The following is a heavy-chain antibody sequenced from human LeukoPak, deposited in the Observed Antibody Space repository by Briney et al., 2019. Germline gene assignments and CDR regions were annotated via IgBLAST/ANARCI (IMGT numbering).Heavy chain of an antibody. CDR2: INHSGNT. V-gene: IGHV4-34*01. Sequence: PSETLSLTCAVYGGSFSGYYWSWIRQPPGKGLEWIGEINHSGNTNYNPSLKSRVTISVDTSKNQFSLRLSSVTAADTAVYYCARPILLYFGETHGAFDVWGQGTMVTVSS. CDR3: ARPILLYFGETHGAFDV. D-gene: IGHD3-10*01. CDR1: GGSFSGYY. J-gene: IGHJ3*01.